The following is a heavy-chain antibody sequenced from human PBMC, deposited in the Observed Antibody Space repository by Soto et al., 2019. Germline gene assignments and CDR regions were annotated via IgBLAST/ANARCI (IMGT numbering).Heavy chain of an antibody. D-gene: IGHD3-22*01. CDR3: AKSHYDSSGYYIIDH. V-gene: IGHV4-59*01. Sequence: ASETLSLTCTVSCGSISARCWSWVRQSPGKGLEWIGYFCYTGSTNYNPSLKSRVTISVDRSKTQCSLKLTSVTAADTAVYYCAKSHYDSSGYYIIDHWGQGTLVTVSS. CDR2: FCYTGST. CDR1: CGSISARC. J-gene: IGHJ5*02.